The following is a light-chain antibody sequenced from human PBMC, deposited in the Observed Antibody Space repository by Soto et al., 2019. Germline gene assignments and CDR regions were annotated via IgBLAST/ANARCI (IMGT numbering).Light chain of an antibody. V-gene: IGKV3-11*01. CDR1: QSVSSY. Sequence: EIVLTQSPATLSLSPGERATLSCRASQSVSSYLAWYQQQPGQAPRLLIYDASNRATGIPARFSGSGSGTDFTLTISSLETEDFAVYYCQQRSNWPPLTFGGGTKVEIK. CDR3: QQRSNWPPLT. CDR2: DAS. J-gene: IGKJ4*01.